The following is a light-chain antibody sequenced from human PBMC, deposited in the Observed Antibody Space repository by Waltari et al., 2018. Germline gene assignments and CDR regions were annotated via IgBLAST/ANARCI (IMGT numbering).Light chain of an antibody. CDR1: QSVLYSSNNKNF. J-gene: IGKJ5*01. CDR3: QQYFSTRIT. CDR2: WAS. V-gene: IGKV4-1*01. Sequence: DILMTQSPDSLAVSLGERATINCKSSQSVLYSSNNKNFLAWDQQKWEQPPTLLIYWASTRGSGDPDRFRCSGSVTDFTLSISSLQAEDVAVYYCQQYFSTRITFGQGTRLDIK.